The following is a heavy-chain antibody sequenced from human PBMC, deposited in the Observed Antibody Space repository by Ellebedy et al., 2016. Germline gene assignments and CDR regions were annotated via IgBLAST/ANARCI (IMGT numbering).Heavy chain of an antibody. D-gene: IGHD3-22*01. CDR3: AKCPYDSTMDDFNGYFDY. Sequence: SETLSLTCAVYGGSFSGYYWSWVRQPPGKGLEWIGEINHSGSTNYNPSLKSRVTISVDTSKNQFSLKLSSVTAADTAVYYCAKCPYDSTMDDFNGYFDYWGLGTLVTVSP. J-gene: IGHJ4*02. V-gene: IGHV4-34*01. CDR2: INHSGST. CDR1: GGSFSGYY.